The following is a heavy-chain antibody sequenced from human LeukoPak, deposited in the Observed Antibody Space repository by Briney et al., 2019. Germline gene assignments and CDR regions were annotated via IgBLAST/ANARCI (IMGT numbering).Heavy chain of an antibody. V-gene: IGHV1-18*01. Sequence: GASVTVSCKTSGYTFTTYGISWVRQAPGQGLEYMGWISVFTGNTEYAQKFQGRVAMTMDTSTSTVETELTSLKYDDSAVYFCARLSYDGEGYWGQGTLVTVSS. D-gene: IGHD3-10*01. CDR3: ARLSYDGEGY. CDR2: ISVFTGNT. J-gene: IGHJ4*02. CDR1: GYTFTTYG.